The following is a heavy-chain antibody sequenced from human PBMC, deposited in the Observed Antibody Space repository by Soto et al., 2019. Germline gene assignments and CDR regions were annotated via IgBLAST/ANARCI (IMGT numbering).Heavy chain of an antibody. J-gene: IGHJ4*02. V-gene: IGHV3-23*01. CDR2: ISGSGGST. CDR3: AKDRRFVGYCSSTSCTHPFDY. Sequence: EVQLLESGGGLVQPGGSLRLSCEASGFTFSSYAMSWVRQAPGKGLEWVSAISGSGGSTYYADSVKGRFTISRDNSKNTLNLQMNSLRAEDTDVYYCAKDRRFVGYCSSTSCTHPFDYWGQGTLVTVSS. CDR1: GFTFSSYA. D-gene: IGHD2-2*01.